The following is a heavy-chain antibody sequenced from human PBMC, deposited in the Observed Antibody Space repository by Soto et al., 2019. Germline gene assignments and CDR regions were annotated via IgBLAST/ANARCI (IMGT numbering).Heavy chain of an antibody. J-gene: IGHJ6*02. CDR2: ISFDGSNE. D-gene: IGHD4-17*01. CDR3: ARPAATVIFYSGMDV. CDR1: GFTFSDYA. V-gene: IGHV3-30-3*01. Sequence: AGSLRLSCAASGFTFSDYAMHWVRQAPGKGLEWVAIISFDGSNEHYADSVQGRFTISRDNSENTLYLQMNSLRADDTAVYYCARPAATVIFYSGMDVWGQGTTVTVSS.